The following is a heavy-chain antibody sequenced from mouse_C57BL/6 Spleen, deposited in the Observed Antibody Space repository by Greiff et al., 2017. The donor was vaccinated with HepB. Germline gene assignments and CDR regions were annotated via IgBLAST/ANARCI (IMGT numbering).Heavy chain of an antibody. CDR3: ARDPRGNTGYFDY. J-gene: IGHJ2*01. CDR1: GFTFSSYA. Sequence: EVKLMESGGGLVKPGGSLKLSCAASGFTFSSYAMSWVRQTPEKRLEWVATISDGGSYTYYPDNVKGRFTISRDNAKNNLYLQMSHLKSEDTAMYYSARDPRGNTGYFDYWGQGTTLTVSS. V-gene: IGHV5-4*01. CDR2: ISDGGSYT.